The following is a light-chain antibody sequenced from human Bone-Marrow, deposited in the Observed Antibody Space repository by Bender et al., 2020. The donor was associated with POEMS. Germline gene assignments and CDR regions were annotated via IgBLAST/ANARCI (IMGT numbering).Light chain of an antibody. CDR3: SSYARNNLM. V-gene: IGLV2-14*03. CDR2: DVN. J-gene: IGLJ3*02. Sequence: QSALTQPASVSGSLGQSITISCTGTSSDIGGYNYVSWYRHDPGEAPKLVIYDVNNRPSGVSNRFSGSKSGNTASLTISGLRPDDEAEYYCSSYARNNLMFGGGTKLIVL. CDR1: SSDIGGYNY.